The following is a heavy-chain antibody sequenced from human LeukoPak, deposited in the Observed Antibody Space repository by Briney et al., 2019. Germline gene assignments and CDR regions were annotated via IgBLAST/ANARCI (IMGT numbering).Heavy chain of an antibody. D-gene: IGHD3-22*01. Sequence: GRSLRLSCAASGFTFDDYAMHWVRQAPGKGLEWVSGINWNSGSIGYADSVKGRFTISRDNAKNSLYPQMNSLRAEDTALYYCAKDIGSSGYYYPDYWGQGTLVTVSS. V-gene: IGHV3-9*01. CDR1: GFTFDDYA. CDR3: AKDIGSSGYYYPDY. CDR2: INWNSGSI. J-gene: IGHJ4*02.